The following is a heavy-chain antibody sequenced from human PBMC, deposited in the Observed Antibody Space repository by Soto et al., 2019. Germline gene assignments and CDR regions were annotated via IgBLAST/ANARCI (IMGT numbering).Heavy chain of an antibody. CDR2: ISGSGGSI. V-gene: IGHV3-23*01. CDR1: GFTFSTYA. J-gene: IGHJ6*02. Sequence: EVQLLESGGGLVQPGGSLRLSCAASGFTFSTYAMNWVRQDPGNGLEWVSAISGSGGSIHYADSGKGRFTISRDNSKNTLYLQMNSLRVEDTAVYHCVKGYWKGDVWGQGTTVTVSS. CDR3: VKGYWKGDV. D-gene: IGHD1-1*01.